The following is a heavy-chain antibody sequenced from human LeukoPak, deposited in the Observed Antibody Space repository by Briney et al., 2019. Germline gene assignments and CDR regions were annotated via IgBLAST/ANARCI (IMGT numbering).Heavy chain of an antibody. CDR2: ISYGGSNK. Sequence: PGGSLRLSCAASGFTFSNYDMHWVRQAPGKGLEWVAVISYGGSNKYYADSVKGRFTRSRDNSKNTMYLQMNSLRAEDTAVYYCAKDPSPLDYGDYYYCGMDVWGQGTTVTVSS. J-gene: IGHJ6*02. V-gene: IGHV3-30*18. D-gene: IGHD4-17*01. CDR3: AKDPSPLDYGDYYYCGMDV. CDR1: GFTFSNYD.